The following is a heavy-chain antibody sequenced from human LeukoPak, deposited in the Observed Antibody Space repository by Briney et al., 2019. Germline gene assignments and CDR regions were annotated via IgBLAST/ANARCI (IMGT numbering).Heavy chain of an antibody. D-gene: IGHD3-3*01. CDR1: GGSISSSSYY. CDR2: IYYSGST. J-gene: IGHJ5*02. CDR3: ARGMVYDFWSGPPASGPMGFDP. Sequence: SETLSLTCTVSGGSISSSSYYWGWIRQPPGKGLEWIGYIYYSGSTNYNPSLKSRVTISVDTSKNQFSLKLSSVTAADTAVYYCARGMVYDFWSGPPASGPMGFDPWGQGTLVTVSS. V-gene: IGHV4-61*05.